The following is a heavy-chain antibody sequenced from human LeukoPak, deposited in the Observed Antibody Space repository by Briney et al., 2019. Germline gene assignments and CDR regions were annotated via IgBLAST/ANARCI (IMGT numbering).Heavy chain of an antibody. Sequence: SETLSLTCTVSGGSISSYYWSWIRQPPGKGLEWIGYIYYSGSTNYNPSLKSRVTISVDTSKNQFSLKLSSVTAADTAVYYCAIVVLHYDFWSGYPWDYYYYMDVWGKGTTVTVSS. CDR3: AIVVLHYDFWSGYPWDYYYYMDV. D-gene: IGHD3-3*01. V-gene: IGHV4-59*01. J-gene: IGHJ6*03. CDR1: GGSISSYY. CDR2: IYYSGST.